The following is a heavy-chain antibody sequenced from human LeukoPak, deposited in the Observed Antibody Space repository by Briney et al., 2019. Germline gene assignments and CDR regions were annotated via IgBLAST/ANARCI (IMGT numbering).Heavy chain of an antibody. D-gene: IGHD3-10*01. CDR2: IYTSGST. V-gene: IGHV4-61*02. Sequence: SETPSLTCTVSGGSISSSSYYWSWIRQPAGKGLEWIGRIYTSGSTNYNPSLKSRVTMSVDTSKNQFSLKLSSVTAVDTAVYYCARGAPYYYGSGSYYNFDYWGQGTLVTVSS. CDR1: GGSISSSSYY. J-gene: IGHJ4*02. CDR3: ARGAPYYYGSGSYYNFDY.